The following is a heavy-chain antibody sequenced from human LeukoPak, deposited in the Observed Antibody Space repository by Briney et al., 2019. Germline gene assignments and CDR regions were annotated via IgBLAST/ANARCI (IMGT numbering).Heavy chain of an antibody. Sequence: GGSLRLSCAASGFTFSSYEMNWVRQAPGKGLEWVSSISSSSSYIYYADSVKGRFTISRDNAKNSLYLQMNSLRAEDTAVYYCAREDYGDSSFDYWGQGTLVTVSS. CDR2: ISSSSSYI. V-gene: IGHV3-21*01. J-gene: IGHJ4*02. CDR1: GFTFSSYE. D-gene: IGHD4-17*01. CDR3: AREDYGDSSFDY.